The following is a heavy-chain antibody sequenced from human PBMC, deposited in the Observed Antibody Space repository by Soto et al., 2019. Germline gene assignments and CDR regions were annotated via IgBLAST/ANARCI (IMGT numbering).Heavy chain of an antibody. V-gene: IGHV4-34*01. D-gene: IGHD2-2*03. CDR1: GGSFSGYY. J-gene: IGHJ5*02. Sequence: SETLSLTCAVYGGSFSGYYWSWIRQAPGKGLEWIGGVNHRGSTYNPALESRATMSVDTSKNQFSLKLSSMTTADTAVYYCARDGFCTSSTCRIGNWFDPWGQGTLVTVSS. CDR2: VNHRGST. CDR3: ARDGFCTSSTCRIGNWFDP.